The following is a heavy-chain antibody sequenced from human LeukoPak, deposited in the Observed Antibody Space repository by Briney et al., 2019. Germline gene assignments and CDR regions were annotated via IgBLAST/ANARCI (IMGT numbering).Heavy chain of an antibody. J-gene: IGHJ6*02. V-gene: IGHV4-59*01. CDR1: GGSISSYY. CDR3: ARLKCISTTCPSRYVMDV. D-gene: IGHD2-2*01. CDR2: IYYSGST. Sequence: PSETLSLTCSVSGGSISSYYWSWIRRPPEKGLEYIGYIYYSGSTNYNPSLKSRVTISVDTSKDQFSLNLTSVTAADTAVYYCARLKCISTTCPSRYVMDVWGQGTTVTVSS.